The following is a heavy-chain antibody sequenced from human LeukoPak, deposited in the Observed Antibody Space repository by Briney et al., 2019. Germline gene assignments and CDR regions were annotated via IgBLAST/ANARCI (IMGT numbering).Heavy chain of an antibody. V-gene: IGHV1-2*02. J-gene: IGHJ6*03. CDR1: GYTFTGYY. Sequence: GASVKVSCKASGYTFTGYYMHWVRQAPGQGLEWMGWINPNSGGTNYAQEFQGRVTMTRDASISTAYMELSRLRSDDTAVYYCARVVPAARLFHYYYYMNVWGKGTTVTVSS. D-gene: IGHD2-2*01. CDR3: ARVVPAARLFHYYYYMNV. CDR2: INPNSGGT.